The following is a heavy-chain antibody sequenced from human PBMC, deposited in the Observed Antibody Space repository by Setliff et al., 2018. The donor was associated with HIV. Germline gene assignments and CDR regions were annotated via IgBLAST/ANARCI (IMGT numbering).Heavy chain of an antibody. D-gene: IGHD1-26*01. CDR3: AKDRSGSYRTFDY. CDR2: MYYTGTT. CDR1: GGSISSYY. V-gene: IGHV4-59*12. J-gene: IGHJ4*02. Sequence: SETLSLTCTVSGGSISSYYWAWIRQAPGKGLQWIGQMYYTGTTNYNPSLSSRVTISVDTSKNQFSLKLSSVTAADTAVYYCAKDRSGSYRTFDYWGPGILVTVSS.